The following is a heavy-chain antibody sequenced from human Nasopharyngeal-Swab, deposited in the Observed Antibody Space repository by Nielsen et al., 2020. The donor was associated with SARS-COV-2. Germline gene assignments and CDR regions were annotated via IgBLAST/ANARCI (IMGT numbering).Heavy chain of an antibody. Sequence: SLKISCAASGFTFDDYAMHWVRQAPGKGLEWVSGISWNSGSIGYADSVKGRFTISRDNAKNSLYPQMNSLRAEDTALYYCAKDIGDGYNQYYFDYWGQGTLVTVSS. D-gene: IGHD5-24*01. CDR2: ISWNSGSI. J-gene: IGHJ4*02. V-gene: IGHV3-9*01. CDR1: GFTFDDYA. CDR3: AKDIGDGYNQYYFDY.